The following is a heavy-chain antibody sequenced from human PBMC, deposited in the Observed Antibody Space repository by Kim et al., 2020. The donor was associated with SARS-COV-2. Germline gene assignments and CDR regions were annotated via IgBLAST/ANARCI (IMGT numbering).Heavy chain of an antibody. Sequence: GESLKISCKGSGYSFTSYWIGWVRQMPGKGLEWMGIIYPGDSDTRYSPSFQGQVTISADKSISTAYLQWSSLKASDTAMYYCARGPGGYCSSTSCGPPAYWGQGTLVTVSS. J-gene: IGHJ4*02. CDR3: ARGPGGYCSSTSCGPPAY. CDR2: IYPGDSDT. D-gene: IGHD2-2*01. V-gene: IGHV5-51*01. CDR1: GYSFTSYW.